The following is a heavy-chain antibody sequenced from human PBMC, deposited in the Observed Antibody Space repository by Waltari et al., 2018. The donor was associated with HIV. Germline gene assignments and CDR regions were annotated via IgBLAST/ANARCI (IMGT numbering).Heavy chain of an antibody. D-gene: IGHD4-17*01. Sequence: QVQLVQSGAEVKKPGSSVKLSCRASGDTFRTYTISWVQQAPGQGLSGMGGITPTFKTTKYAKKFQGRVTLTADESTRTTYMELTSLRSDDTAMYYCARNGDYAPAYWGQGTLVTVSS. CDR2: ITPTFKTT. J-gene: IGHJ4*02. CDR1: GDTFRTYT. CDR3: ARNGDYAPAY. V-gene: IGHV1-69*01.